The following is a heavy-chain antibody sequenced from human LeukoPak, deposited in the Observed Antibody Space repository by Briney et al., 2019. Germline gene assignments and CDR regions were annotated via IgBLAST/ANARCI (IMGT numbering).Heavy chain of an antibody. CDR3: AKDFLDYYDXSXXPYFD. D-gene: IGHD3-22*01. Sequence: GGSLRLSCAASGFTFSSYWMSWVRQAPGKGLEWVAVISYDGSNKYYADSVKGRFTISRDNSKNTLYLQMNSLRAEDTAVYYCAKDFLDYYDXSXXPYFD. J-gene: IGHJ4*01. CDR2: ISYDGSNK. CDR1: GFTFSSYW. V-gene: IGHV3-30*18.